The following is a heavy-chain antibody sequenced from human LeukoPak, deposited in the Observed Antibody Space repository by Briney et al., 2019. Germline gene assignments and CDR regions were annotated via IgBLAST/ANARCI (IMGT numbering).Heavy chain of an antibody. CDR3: ARDGLTHFVS. J-gene: IGHJ4*02. CDR2: ISGSGTTT. CDR1: GFTFSSFP. V-gene: IGHV3-48*03. D-gene: IGHD4-23*01. Sequence: GGSLRLSCAASGFTFSSFPMNWVHQAPGKGPEWVSYISGSGTTTFYPDSVKGQFTISRDNAKTSLYLELNSLRAEDTAVYYCARDGLTHFVSWGLGTLVTVSS.